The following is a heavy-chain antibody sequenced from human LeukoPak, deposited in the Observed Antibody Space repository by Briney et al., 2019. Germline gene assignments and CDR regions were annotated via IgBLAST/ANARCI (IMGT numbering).Heavy chain of an antibody. CDR2: SYHSGST. CDR3: ARDSDSSGWPDAFDI. CDR1: GGPISSSNW. Sequence: SETLSLTCAGSGGPISSSNWWSWVRQPPGEGLEWIGESYHSGSTNYNPSLKSRVTIYVDKSKNQFSLKLSSVTAADTAVYYCARDSDSSGWPDAFDIWGQRTMVTVSS. V-gene: IGHV4-4*02. D-gene: IGHD6-19*01. J-gene: IGHJ3*02.